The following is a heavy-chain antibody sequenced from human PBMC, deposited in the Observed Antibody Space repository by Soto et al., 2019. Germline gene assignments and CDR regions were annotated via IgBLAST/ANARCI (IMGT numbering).Heavy chain of an antibody. CDR3: AMVDVYVTPSPRGGLDV. D-gene: IGHD3-16*01. CDR2: INAYNGNT. Sequence: ASVKVSCKASGYSFTRYGIGWARQAPGQGLEWMGWINAYNGNTNYAQNLQGRLTLTTDTSTTTAYMELRSLRSNDTAIYYCAMVDVYVTPSPRGGLDVWGQGTPVTVS. V-gene: IGHV1-18*01. J-gene: IGHJ6*02. CDR1: GYSFTRYG.